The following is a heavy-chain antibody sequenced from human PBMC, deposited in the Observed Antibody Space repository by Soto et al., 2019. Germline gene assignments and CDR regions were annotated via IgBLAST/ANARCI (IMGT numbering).Heavy chain of an antibody. J-gene: IGHJ5*02. CDR1: GVTFSSYA. Sequence: GGSLRHSCASSGVTFSSYAMIWVRQAPGKGLEWVSAISGSGGSTYYADSVKGRFTISRDNSKNTLYLQMNSLRAEDTAVYYCAKTSFLFFDPWGQGTLVTVSS. CDR2: ISGSGGST. V-gene: IGHV3-23*01. D-gene: IGHD3-10*01. CDR3: AKTSFLFFDP.